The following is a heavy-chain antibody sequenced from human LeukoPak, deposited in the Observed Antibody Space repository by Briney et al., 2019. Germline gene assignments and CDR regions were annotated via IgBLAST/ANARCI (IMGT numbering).Heavy chain of an antibody. Sequence: GASVKVSCTASGYTFTSYYMHWVRQAPGQGLEWMGGIIPIFGTANYAQKFQGRVTITADESTSTAYMELSSLRSEDTAVYYCARDSSGPTEDAFDIWGQGTMVTVSS. J-gene: IGHJ3*02. V-gene: IGHV1-69*13. CDR1: GYTFTSYY. CDR2: IIPIFGTA. CDR3: ARDSSGPTEDAFDI. D-gene: IGHD6-19*01.